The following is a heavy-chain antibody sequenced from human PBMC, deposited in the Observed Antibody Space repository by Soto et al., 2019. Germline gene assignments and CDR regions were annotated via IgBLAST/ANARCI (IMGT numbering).Heavy chain of an antibody. CDR1: GFSLSTSGVG. D-gene: IGHD6-13*01. CDR3: AHMAAAGLFDY. V-gene: IGHV2-5*02. Sequence: QITLKESGPTLVKPTQTLTLTCTFSGFSLSTSGVGVAWTRQPPGKALEWLALIYWDDDKRYSPSLKSRLTIAKDSSKNQVVLTVSKMDPVGTARYYCAHMAAAGLFDYWGQGTLVTVSS. CDR2: IYWDDDK. J-gene: IGHJ4*02.